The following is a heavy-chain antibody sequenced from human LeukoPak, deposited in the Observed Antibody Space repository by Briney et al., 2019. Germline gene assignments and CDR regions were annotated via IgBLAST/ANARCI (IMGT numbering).Heavy chain of an antibody. V-gene: IGHV4-59*01. D-gene: IGHD3-10*01. CDR2: IYYSGST. J-gene: IGHJ5*02. CDR3: ARDSGPWGVFDP. CDR1: GGSIGSYY. Sequence: SETLSLTCTVSGGSIGSYYWSWIRQPPGKGLEWIGYIYYSGSTNYNPSLKSRVTISVDTSKNQFSLKLSSVTAAGTAVYYCARDSGPWGVFDPWGQGTLVTVSS.